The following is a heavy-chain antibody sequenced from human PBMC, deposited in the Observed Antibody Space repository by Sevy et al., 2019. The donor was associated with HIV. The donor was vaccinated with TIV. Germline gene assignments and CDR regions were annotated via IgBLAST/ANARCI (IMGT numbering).Heavy chain of an antibody. CDR1: GGSVSSGSYY. CDR2: ISYIGST. V-gene: IGHV4-61*01. J-gene: IGHJ4*02. Sequence: SETLSLTCTVSGGSVSSGSYYWTWIRQPPGKGLEWIGYISYIGSTNYNPSLKSRVTISVDTSKNQLSLRLSSVTAADTAVYYCVRDRIAAAGGYFDYWGRGTLVTVSS. D-gene: IGHD6-13*01. CDR3: VRDRIAAAGGYFDY.